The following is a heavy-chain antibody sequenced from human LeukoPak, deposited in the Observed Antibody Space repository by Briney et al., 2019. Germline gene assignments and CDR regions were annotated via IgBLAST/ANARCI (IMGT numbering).Heavy chain of an antibody. V-gene: IGHV4-59*12. CDR1: GGSISSYY. D-gene: IGHD2-15*01. CDR2: IYYSGST. CDR3: ARAVGQPNWFDP. J-gene: IGHJ5*02. Sequence: SETLSLTCPVSGGSISSYYWSWIRQPPGKGLEWIAYIYYSGSTNYNPSLKSRVTISVDTSKNQFSLKLSSVTAADTAVYYCARAVGQPNWFDPWGQGTLVTVSS.